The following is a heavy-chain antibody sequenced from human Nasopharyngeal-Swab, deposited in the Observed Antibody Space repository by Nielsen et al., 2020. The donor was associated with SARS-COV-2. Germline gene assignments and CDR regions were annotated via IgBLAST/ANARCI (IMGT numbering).Heavy chain of an antibody. CDR3: ARCLRRAARPFDYYYGMDV. CDR1: GGTFSSYA. CDR2: IIPIFGTA. V-gene: IGHV1-69*13. Sequence: SVKVSCKASGGTFSSYAISWVRQAPGQGLEWMGGIIPIFGTANYAQKFQGRVTITADESTSTAYMELSSLRSEDTAVYYCARCLRRAARPFDYYYGMDVWGQGTRSPSP. D-gene: IGHD6-6*01. J-gene: IGHJ6*02.